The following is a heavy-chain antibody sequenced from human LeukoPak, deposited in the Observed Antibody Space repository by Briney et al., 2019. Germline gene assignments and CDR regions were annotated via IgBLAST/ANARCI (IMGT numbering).Heavy chain of an antibody. V-gene: IGHV4-39*01. CDR3: ARRTIFGVVYTPFDY. CDR1: GGSISSSSYY. D-gene: IGHD3-3*01. CDR2: IYYSGST. Sequence: PSETLSLTCTVSGGSISSSSYYWGWIRQPPGKGLEWIGSIYYSGSTYYNPSLKSRVTISVDTSKNQFSLKLSSVTAADTALYYCARRTIFGVVYTPFDYWGQGTLVTVSS. J-gene: IGHJ4*02.